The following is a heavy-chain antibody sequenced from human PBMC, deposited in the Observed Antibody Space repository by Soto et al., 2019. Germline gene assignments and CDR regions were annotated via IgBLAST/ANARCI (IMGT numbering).Heavy chain of an antibody. V-gene: IGHV3-23*01. CDR2: ISGSGGST. Sequence: GGSLRLSCAASGFTFSGYAMNWVRQAPGKGLEWVSTISGSGGSTYYADSVKGRFTISRDNSKNTLYLQMNSLRAEDTAVYYCAKPPYYDFLSGYHLPFYYYYGVDVWGQGTTVTVSS. J-gene: IGHJ6*02. CDR1: GFTFSGYA. CDR3: AKPPYYDFLSGYHLPFYYYYGVDV. D-gene: IGHD3-3*01.